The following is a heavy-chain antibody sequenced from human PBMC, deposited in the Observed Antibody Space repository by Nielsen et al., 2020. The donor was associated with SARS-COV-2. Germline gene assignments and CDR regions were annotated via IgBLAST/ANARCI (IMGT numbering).Heavy chain of an antibody. CDR3: AGTLTIFGVAPTLDY. J-gene: IGHJ4*02. D-gene: IGHD3-3*01. V-gene: IGHV4-39*07. Sequence: SETLSLTCTVSGGPISSSSYYWGWIRQTPGKGLEWIGEITHAGTTNYNPSLQSRVTISLDTSKKQFSLRLSSLTAADTAVYYCAGTLTIFGVAPTLDYWGQGTLVTVSS. CDR1: GGPISSSSYY. CDR2: ITHAGTT.